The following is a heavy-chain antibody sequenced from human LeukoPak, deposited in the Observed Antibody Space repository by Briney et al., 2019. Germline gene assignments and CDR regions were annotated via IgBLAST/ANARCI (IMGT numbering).Heavy chain of an antibody. Sequence: PGRSLRLSCAASGFTFSSYGMHWVRQAPGKGLEWVAVIWYDGSNKYYADSVKGRFTISRDNSKNTLYLQMNSLRAEDTAVYYCARDQVPAAAGPTPNDYWGQGTLVTVSS. D-gene: IGHD6-13*01. CDR3: ARDQVPAAAGPTPNDY. V-gene: IGHV3-33*01. J-gene: IGHJ4*02. CDR2: IWYDGSNK. CDR1: GFTFSSYG.